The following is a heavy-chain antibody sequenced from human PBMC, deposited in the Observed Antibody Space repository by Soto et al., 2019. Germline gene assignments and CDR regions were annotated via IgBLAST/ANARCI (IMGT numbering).Heavy chain of an antibody. CDR2: IDWHDDK. CDR3: ARSPPWHAFGAVATTDSGMDV. J-gene: IGHJ6*02. D-gene: IGHD5-12*01. Sequence: GSGPTLVNPTQTPTLTCTFSGFSLSTSGMCVSWVRQPPGKALEWLALIDWHDDKYYSTSLKTRLTISKDTSKNQVVLTMTNMDPVDTATYYCARSPPWHAFGAVATTDSGMDVWGQGTTVTVSS. V-gene: IGHV2-70*20. CDR1: GFSLSTSGMC.